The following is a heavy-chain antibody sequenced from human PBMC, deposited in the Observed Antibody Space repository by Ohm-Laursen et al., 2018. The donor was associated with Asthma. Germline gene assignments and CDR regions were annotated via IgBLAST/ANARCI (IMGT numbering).Heavy chain of an antibody. J-gene: IGHJ6*02. CDR2: TSNSGFTI. CDR1: GFTFSDYY. V-gene: IGHV3-11*01. Sequence: SLRLSCTASGFTFSDYYMSWIRQAPGKGLEWVSFTSNSGFTIYYADSVKGRFTISRDNAKNSLYLQMNSLRAEDTAVYYCARGYSSSSLFVLYYYNMDVWGQGTTVTVSS. D-gene: IGHD6-6*01. CDR3: ARGYSSSSLFVLYYYNMDV.